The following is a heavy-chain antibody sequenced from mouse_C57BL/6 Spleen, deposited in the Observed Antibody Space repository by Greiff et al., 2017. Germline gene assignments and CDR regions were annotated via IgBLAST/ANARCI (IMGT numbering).Heavy chain of an antibody. CDR1: GYAFSSSW. Sequence: QVQLQQSGPELVKPGASVKISCKASGYAFSSSWMNWVKQRPGKGLEWIGRIYPGDGDTNYNGKFKGKATLTADKSSSTAYMQLSSLTSEDSAVYFCARRGLLRSYAMDYWGQGTSVTVSS. V-gene: IGHV1-82*01. CDR3: ARRGLLRSYAMDY. J-gene: IGHJ4*01. D-gene: IGHD1-1*01. CDR2: IYPGDGDT.